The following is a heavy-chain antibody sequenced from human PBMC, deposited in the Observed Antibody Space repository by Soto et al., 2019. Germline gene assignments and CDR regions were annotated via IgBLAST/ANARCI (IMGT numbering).Heavy chain of an antibody. J-gene: IGHJ5*02. CDR1: GFTFSSYA. CDR3: AKDRSAILPPGPGWFDP. V-gene: IGHV3-23*01. CDR2: ISGSGGST. D-gene: IGHD2-15*01. Sequence: GGSLRLSCAASGFTFSSYAMSWVRQAPGKGLEWVSAISGSGGSTYYADSVKGRFTISRDNSKNTLYLQMNSLRAEDTAVYYCAKDRSAILPPGPGWFDPWGQGTLVTVSS.